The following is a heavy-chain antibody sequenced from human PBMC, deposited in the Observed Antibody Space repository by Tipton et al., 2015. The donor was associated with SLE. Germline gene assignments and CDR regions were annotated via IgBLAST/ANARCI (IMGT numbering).Heavy chain of an antibody. V-gene: IGHV4-59*07. CDR3: ARSSGWDAEYFQD. CDR2: IYHSGST. CDR1: GGSISSYY. J-gene: IGHJ1*01. D-gene: IGHD6-19*01. Sequence: TLSLTCTVSGGSISSYYWSWIRQPPGKGLEWIGYIYHSGSTNYNPSLTSRVTISVDTSKNQFYLNLRSVTAADTAVYYCARSSGWDAEYFQDWGQGTLVTVSS.